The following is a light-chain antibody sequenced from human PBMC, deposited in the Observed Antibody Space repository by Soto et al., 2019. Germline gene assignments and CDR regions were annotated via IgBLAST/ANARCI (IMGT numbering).Light chain of an antibody. Sequence: QSVLTQPRSVSGSPGQSVTISCTGTSNDIGTYNFVSWYQKHPGKAPKLIIYDVTKRPSGVPDRFSGSKSGNTASLTISGLQAEDEADYYCCSYAGTFVVFGGGTKATVL. V-gene: IGLV2-11*01. CDR2: DVT. CDR1: SNDIGTYNF. J-gene: IGLJ2*01. CDR3: CSYAGTFVV.